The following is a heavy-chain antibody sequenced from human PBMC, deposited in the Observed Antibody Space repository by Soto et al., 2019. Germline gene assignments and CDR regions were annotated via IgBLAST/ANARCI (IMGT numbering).Heavy chain of an antibody. CDR3: ARQYFFCSCSYYRQLHSFSAQRTPDL. Sequence: SETLSLTCTVSGGSISSSSYYWGWIRQPPGKGLEWIGSIYYSGNTYYNPSLKSRVTISVDTAKNQFSLKLSSVTAADTAVYYCARQYFFCSCSYYRQLHSFSAQRTPDL. CDR2: IYYSGNT. CDR1: GGSISSSSYY. V-gene: IGHV4-39*01. J-gene: IGHJ2*01. D-gene: IGHD3-10*02.